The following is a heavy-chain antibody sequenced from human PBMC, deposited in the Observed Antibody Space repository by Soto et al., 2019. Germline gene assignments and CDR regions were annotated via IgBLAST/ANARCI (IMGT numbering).Heavy chain of an antibody. CDR3: AKDLGGATDY. D-gene: IGHD1-26*01. J-gene: IGHJ4*02. V-gene: IGHV3-30*18. CDR1: GFTFSSYG. Sequence: QVQLVESGGGVVQPGRSLRLSCAASGFTFSSYGMHWVRQAPGKGREWVAVISYDGSNKYYADSVKGRFTISRDNSKNTLYLQMNSLRAEDTAVYYCAKDLGGATDYWGQGTLVTVSS. CDR2: ISYDGSNK.